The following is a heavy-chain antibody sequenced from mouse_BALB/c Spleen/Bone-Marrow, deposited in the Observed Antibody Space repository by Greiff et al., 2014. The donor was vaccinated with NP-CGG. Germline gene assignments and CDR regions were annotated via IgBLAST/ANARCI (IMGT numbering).Heavy chain of an antibody. V-gene: IGHV14-3*02. J-gene: IGHJ3*01. CDR1: GFNIKDTY. CDR2: IDPANGNT. Sequence: EVQLQQSGAKLVKPGASVKLSCTASGFNIKDTYMHWVKQRPEQGLEWIGRIDPANGNTKYDPKFQGKATITADTSSNTAYLQLSSLTSEDTAVYYCAIYYYGSSGFAYWDQGTLVTVSA. D-gene: IGHD1-1*01. CDR3: AIYYYGSSGFAY.